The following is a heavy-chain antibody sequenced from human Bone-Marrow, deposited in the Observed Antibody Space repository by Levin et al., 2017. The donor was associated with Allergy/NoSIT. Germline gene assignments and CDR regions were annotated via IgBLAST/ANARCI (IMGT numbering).Heavy chain of an antibody. V-gene: IGHV3-33*01. CDR2: IWYDGSNK. CDR3: AREHTIPFDY. Sequence: PGESLKISCAASGFTFSSYGMHWVRQAPGKGLEWVAVIWYDGSNKYYADSVKGRFTISRDNSKNTLYLQMNSLRAEDTAVYYCAREHTIPFDYWGQGTLVTVSS. CDR1: GFTFSSYG. D-gene: IGHD2-21*01. J-gene: IGHJ4*02.